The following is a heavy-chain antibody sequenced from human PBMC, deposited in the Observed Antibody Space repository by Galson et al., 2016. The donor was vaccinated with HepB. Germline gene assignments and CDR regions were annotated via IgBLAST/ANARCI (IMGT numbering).Heavy chain of an antibody. V-gene: IGHV5-51*01. J-gene: IGHJ3*01. D-gene: IGHD3-22*01. CDR1: GYNFTRYW. Sequence: QSGAEVKKPGESLKISCKASGYNFTRYWIGWVRQMSGKGLEWMGIVYPGDSDTRYSPSFQGQVTFAADKSISTAYLQWGSLKASDTALYYCARETDSFYYDASGPDAFDVWGQGTMVTVSS. CDR3: ARETDSFYYDASGPDAFDV. CDR2: VYPGDSDT.